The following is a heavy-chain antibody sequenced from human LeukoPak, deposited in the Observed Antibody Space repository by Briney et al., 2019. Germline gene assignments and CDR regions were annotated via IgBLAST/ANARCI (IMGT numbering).Heavy chain of an antibody. J-gene: IGHJ4*02. CDR1: GFTFSSNW. V-gene: IGHV3-74*01. CDR3: ARGGQGAVDY. D-gene: IGHD3-16*01. Sequence: GGSLRLSCAPSGFTFSSNWMHCLPPAPGEGLMCVTLSNDEGSATSYADCVKGRFTIPRDNAKNTLYLQMNSLRAEDTAMYYCARGGQGAVDYWGPGTLVTVSS. CDR2: SNDEGSAT.